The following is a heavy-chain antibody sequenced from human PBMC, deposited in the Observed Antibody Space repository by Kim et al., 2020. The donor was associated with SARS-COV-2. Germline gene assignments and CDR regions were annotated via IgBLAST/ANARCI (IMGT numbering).Heavy chain of an antibody. J-gene: IGHJ6*02. CDR1: GFTFSSYA. CDR2: ISYDGSNK. CDR3: ARDPPEGYYYYGMDV. V-gene: IGHV3-30*04. Sequence: GGSLRLSCAASGFTFSSYAMHWVRQAPGKGLEWVAVISYDGSNKYYVDSVKGRFTISRDNSKNTLYLQMNSLRAEDTAVYYCARDPPEGYYYYGMDVWGQGTTVTVSS.